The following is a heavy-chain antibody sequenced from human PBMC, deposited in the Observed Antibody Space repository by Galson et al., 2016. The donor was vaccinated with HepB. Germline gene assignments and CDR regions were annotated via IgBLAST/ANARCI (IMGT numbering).Heavy chain of an antibody. CDR1: GFTFSDYG. V-gene: IGHV3-23*01. CDR3: ARDVGGSMFDY. CDR2: MAGVGGNT. Sequence: SLRLSCAASGFTFSDYGMAWVRQAPGRGLEWVATMAGVGGNTHYPDSVKGPFTISRDNSKKTLSLQMNSLRAEDTALYYCARDVGGSMFDYWGQGTLVTVSS. J-gene: IGHJ4*02. D-gene: IGHD1-26*01.